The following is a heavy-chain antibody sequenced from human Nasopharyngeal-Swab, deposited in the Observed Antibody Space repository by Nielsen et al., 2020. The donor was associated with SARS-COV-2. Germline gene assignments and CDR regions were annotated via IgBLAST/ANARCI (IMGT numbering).Heavy chain of an antibody. V-gene: IGHV4-31*02. Sequence: WIRQPPGKGLEWIGYIYYSGSTYYNPSLKSRVTISVDTSKNQFSLKLSSVTAADTAVYYCAGGRKQQLVLRWFDPWGQGTLVTVSS. J-gene: IGHJ5*02. D-gene: IGHD6-13*01. CDR3: AGGRKQQLVLRWFDP. CDR2: IYYSGST.